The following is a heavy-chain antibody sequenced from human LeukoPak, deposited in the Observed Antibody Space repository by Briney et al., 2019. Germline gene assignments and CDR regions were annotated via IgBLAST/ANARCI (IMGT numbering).Heavy chain of an antibody. V-gene: IGHV1-46*01. D-gene: IGHD6-19*01. CDR2: INPSGGNT. Sequence: EASVKVSCKASGYTFTSYYMHWVRQAPGQGLEWMGIINPSGGNTNYAQKFQGRVTMTRDMSTSTVYMELSSLRSEDTAVYYCARDLSGWSYFDYWGQGTLVTVSS. CDR1: GYTFTSYY. J-gene: IGHJ4*02. CDR3: ARDLSGWSYFDY.